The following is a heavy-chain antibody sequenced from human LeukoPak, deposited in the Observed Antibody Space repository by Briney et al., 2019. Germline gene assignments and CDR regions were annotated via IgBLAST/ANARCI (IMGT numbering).Heavy chain of an antibody. Sequence: SVKVSCKASGGTISSYAISWVRQAPGQGLEWMGGIIPIFGTANYAQKFQGRVTITADESTSTAYMELSSLRSEDTAVYYCARALRFLEWSTEDEYYYYGMDVWGQGTTVTVSS. J-gene: IGHJ6*02. CDR3: ARALRFLEWSTEDEYYYYGMDV. D-gene: IGHD3-3*01. CDR1: GGTISSYA. CDR2: IIPIFGTA. V-gene: IGHV1-69*13.